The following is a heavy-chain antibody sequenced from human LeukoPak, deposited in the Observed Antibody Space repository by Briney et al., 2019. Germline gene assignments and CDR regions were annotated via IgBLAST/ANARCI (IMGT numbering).Heavy chain of an antibody. J-gene: IGHJ4*02. CDR1: GFTFRTYW. CDR3: ALPLRDGDFYFDY. CDR2: IKHDGSER. V-gene: IGHV3-7*01. D-gene: IGHD4-17*01. Sequence: PGRSLSLSCAASGFTFRTYWMSWVRQAPGKGLEWVANIKHDGSERSTDPMKGRFTISRDNAKNSMYLQVDSRRVEDTAVYYCALPLRDGDFYFDYWGQGALVTISS.